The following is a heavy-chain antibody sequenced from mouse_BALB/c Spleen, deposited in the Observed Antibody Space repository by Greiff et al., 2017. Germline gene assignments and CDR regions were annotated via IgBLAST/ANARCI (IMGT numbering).Heavy chain of an antibody. CDR1: GYTFTDYN. D-gene: IGHD3-3*01. Sequence: EVKLEESGPELVKPGASVKISCKASGYTFTDYNMHWVKQSHGKSLEWIGYIYPYNGGTGYNQKFKSKATLTVDNSSSTAYMELRSLTSEDSAVYYCARDSRPYAMDYWGQGTSVTVSS. J-gene: IGHJ4*01. V-gene: IGHV1S29*02. CDR3: ARDSRPYAMDY. CDR2: IYPYNGGT.